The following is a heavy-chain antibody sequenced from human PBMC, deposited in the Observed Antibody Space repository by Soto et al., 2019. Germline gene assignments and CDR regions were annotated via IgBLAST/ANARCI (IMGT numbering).Heavy chain of an antibody. CDR1: GGSISSSSYY. D-gene: IGHD3-22*01. CDR3: ARGGYYYDSSGYYQLLDY. V-gene: IGHV4-39*01. CDR2: IYYSGST. J-gene: IGHJ4*02. Sequence: QLQLQESGPGLVKPSETLSLTCTVSGGSISSSSYYWGWIRQPPGKGLEWIGSIYYSGSTYYNPSLNSRVTISVDTSKNQFSLKLSSVTAADTAVYYCARGGYYYDSSGYYQLLDYWGQGTLVTVSS.